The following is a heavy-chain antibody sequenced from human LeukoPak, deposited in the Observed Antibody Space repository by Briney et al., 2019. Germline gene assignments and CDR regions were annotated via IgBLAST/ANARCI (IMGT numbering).Heavy chain of an antibody. D-gene: IGHD2-15*01. CDR2: INHSGST. CDR3: ARGHCSGGSCYFFDY. J-gene: IGHJ4*02. CDR1: GGPFSGYY. V-gene: IGHV4-34*01. Sequence: SETLSLTSAVYGGPFSGYYYNWIRQPPGKGLEWIGEINHSGSTNDYNPSLKSRVTISVDTSKNQFSLNLSSVTAADTAVYYCARGHCSGGSCYFFDYWGQGTLVTVSS.